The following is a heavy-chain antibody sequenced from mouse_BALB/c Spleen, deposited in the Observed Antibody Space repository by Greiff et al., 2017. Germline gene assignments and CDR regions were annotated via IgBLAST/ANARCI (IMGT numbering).Heavy chain of an antibody. CDR1: GFTFSSFG. D-gene: IGHD1-1*01. Sequence: DVMLVESGGGLVQPGGSRKLSCAASGFTFSSFGMHWVRQAPEKGLEWVAYISSGSSTIYYADTVKGRFTISRDNPKNTLFLQMTSLRSEDTAMYYCARSPITTVVEDWYFDVWGAGTTVTVSS. CDR3: ARSPITTVVEDWYFDV. V-gene: IGHV5-17*02. J-gene: IGHJ1*01. CDR2: ISSGSSTI.